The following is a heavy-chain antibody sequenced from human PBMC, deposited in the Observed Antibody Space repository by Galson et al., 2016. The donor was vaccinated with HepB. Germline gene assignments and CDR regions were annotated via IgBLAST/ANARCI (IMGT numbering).Heavy chain of an antibody. D-gene: IGHD2/OR15-2a*01. J-gene: IGHJ5*02. Sequence: SLRLSCAASGFTFSSHAMPWVRQAPGKGLEWVSGISARGGSTYYVDSVKGRFTISRDNSKSRVFLQMNSLRAEDTAVYYCSKVGTPVLLVAYNWFDPWGQGTLVTVSP. CDR2: ISARGGST. V-gene: IGHV3-23*01. CDR1: GFTFSSHA. CDR3: SKVGTPVLLVAYNWFDP.